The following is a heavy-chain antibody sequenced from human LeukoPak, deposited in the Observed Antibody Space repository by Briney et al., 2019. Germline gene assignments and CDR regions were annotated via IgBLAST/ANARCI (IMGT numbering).Heavy chain of an antibody. CDR3: ARYDHSGYSPYFDY. J-gene: IGHJ4*02. CDR1: GYTFTSYD. V-gene: IGHV1-18*01. CDR2: ISAYNGNT. D-gene: IGHD3-22*01. Sequence: ASVKVSCKASGYTFTSYDINWVRQAPGQGLEWMGWISAYNGNTNHAQNLQGRVTMTTDTSTSTAYMELRSLRSDDTAVHYCARYDHSGYSPYFDYWGQGTLVTVSS.